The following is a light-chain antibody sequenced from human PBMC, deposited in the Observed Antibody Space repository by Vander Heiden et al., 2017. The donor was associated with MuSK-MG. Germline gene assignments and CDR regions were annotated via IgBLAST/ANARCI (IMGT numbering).Light chain of an antibody. CDR2: AAS. CDR1: QNIKTY. J-gene: IGKJ1*01. Sequence: DIQMTQSPSFLSASVGDRVTITCRTSQNIKTYLNWYQQKPGMAPKVLIHAASSLHSGVPSRFSGSESGTDFTLTISSLQPEDFATYFCQQSDILLRTSGQGTKVDI. V-gene: IGKV1-39*01. CDR3: QQSDILLRT.